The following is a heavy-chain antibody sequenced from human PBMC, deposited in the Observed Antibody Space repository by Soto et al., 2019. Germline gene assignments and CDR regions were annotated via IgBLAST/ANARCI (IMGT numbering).Heavy chain of an antibody. J-gene: IGHJ4*02. Sequence: SGTLALTCTVSGGSISSYFYIWVRQPPGKGLDWIGSVYYTGTTDYNPSLKSRVTISVDTSKTQFSLNLRSVTAADTAVYYCARDLAAVPRAFDYWGRGTLVPGSS. CDR1: GGSISSYF. CDR2: VYYTGTT. CDR3: ARDLAAVPRAFDY. D-gene: IGHD6-13*01. V-gene: IGHV4-59*01.